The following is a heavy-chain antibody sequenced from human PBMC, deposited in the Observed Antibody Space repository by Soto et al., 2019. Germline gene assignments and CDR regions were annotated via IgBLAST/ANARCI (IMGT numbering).Heavy chain of an antibody. CDR3: PSRIRTTNDY. Sequence: EVQLVESGGGLVKPGESLRLSCAASGFSFTNAWMNWVRQAPGKGPEWVGRVKTKAEGETTDYGAPAKGRFTISRDDSINKVYLQMNSLKIEDTAVYYCPSRIRTTNDYWGQGTLVTVSS. J-gene: IGHJ4*02. V-gene: IGHV3-15*07. CDR1: GFSFTNAW. CDR2: VKTKAEGETT. D-gene: IGHD1-1*01.